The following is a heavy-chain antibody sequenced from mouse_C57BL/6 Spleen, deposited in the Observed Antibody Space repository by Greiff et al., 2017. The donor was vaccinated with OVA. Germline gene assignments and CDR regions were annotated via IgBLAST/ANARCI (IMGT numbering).Heavy chain of an antibody. Sequence: VQRVESGPGLVQPSQSLSITCTVSGFSLTSYGVHWVRQSPGKGLEWLGVIWSGGSTDYNAAFISSLSISKDNSKSQVFLKMNSLQADDTAIYYCASPYYYGSSLSYWYFDVWGTGTTVTVAS. CDR2: IWSGGST. CDR1: GFSLTSYG. CDR3: ASPYYYGSSLSYWYFDV. J-gene: IGHJ1*03. D-gene: IGHD1-1*01. V-gene: IGHV2-2*01.